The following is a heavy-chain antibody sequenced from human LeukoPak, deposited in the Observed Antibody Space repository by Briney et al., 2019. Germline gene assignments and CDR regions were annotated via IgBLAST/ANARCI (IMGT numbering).Heavy chain of an antibody. D-gene: IGHD6-6*01. CDR3: ARDQNIAGRPDY. Sequence: ASVKVSCKASGYTFPDYGISWVRQAPGQGLEWVGWISGYNGHTNYAQKFQGRVTMTTDASTSTVYMELRTLRSDDTAVHYCARDQNIAGRPDYWGQGTLVTVSS. CDR1: GYTFPDYG. J-gene: IGHJ4*02. V-gene: IGHV1-18*01. CDR2: ISGYNGHT.